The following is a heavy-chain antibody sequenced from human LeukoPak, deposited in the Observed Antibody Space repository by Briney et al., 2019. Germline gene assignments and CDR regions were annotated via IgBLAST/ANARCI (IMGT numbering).Heavy chain of an antibody. CDR3: ARGVGGSSIDVHEDYFDY. CDR1: GYTVTGYY. D-gene: IGHD2-15*01. V-gene: IGHV1-2*04. CDR2: INHNSGGT. Sequence: ASVKVSCKASGYTVTGYYMHWVRQAPGQGLEWMGWINHNSGGTNYAQKFQGWVTMTRDTSISTAYMELGRLRSDDTAVYYCARGVGGSSIDVHEDYFDYWGQGTLVTVSS. J-gene: IGHJ4*02.